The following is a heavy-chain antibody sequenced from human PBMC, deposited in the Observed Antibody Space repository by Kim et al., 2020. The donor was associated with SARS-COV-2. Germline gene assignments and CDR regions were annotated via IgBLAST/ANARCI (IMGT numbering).Heavy chain of an antibody. V-gene: IGHV4-31*03. CDR2: ICYSGST. J-gene: IGHJ5*02. Sequence: SETLSLTCTVSGGSISSGGYYWSWIRQHPGKGLEWIGYICYSGSTYYNPSLKSRVTISVDTSKNQFSLKLSSVTAADTAVYYCASWNRGGWFDPWGQGTLVTVSS. CDR1: GGSISSGGYY. D-gene: IGHD1-1*01. CDR3: ASWNRGGWFDP.